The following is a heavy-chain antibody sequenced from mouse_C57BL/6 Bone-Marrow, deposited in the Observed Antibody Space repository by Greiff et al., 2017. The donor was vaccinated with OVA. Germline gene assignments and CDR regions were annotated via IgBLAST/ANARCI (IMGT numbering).Heavy chain of an antibody. Sequence: QVQLQQSGAELARPGASVKLSCKASGYTFTSYGISWVKQRTGQGLEWIGEIYPRSGNTYYNEKFKGKATLTADKSSSTAYMELRSLTSEDSAVYFSAREVYYYWYFDVWGTGTTVTVSS. V-gene: IGHV1-81*01. CDR1: GYTFTSYG. D-gene: IGHD1-1*01. CDR3: AREVYYYWYFDV. J-gene: IGHJ1*03. CDR2: IYPRSGNT.